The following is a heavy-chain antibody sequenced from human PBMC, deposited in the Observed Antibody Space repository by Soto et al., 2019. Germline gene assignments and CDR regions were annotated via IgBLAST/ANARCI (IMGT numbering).Heavy chain of an antibody. CDR2: ISPDNGNT. J-gene: IGHJ6*02. CDR1: GYTFTIYG. CDR3: ARALGYSGYAGMDV. Sequence: QVQLVQSGGEVKKPGASVKVSCKASGYTFTIYGINWVRQAPGQGLEWMGWISPDNGNTNYAQKLQGRVTMTTDTSTSTAYMERRSLRADDTAVHYCARALGYSGYAGMDVWGQGTTVTDSS. V-gene: IGHV1-18*01. D-gene: IGHD5-12*01.